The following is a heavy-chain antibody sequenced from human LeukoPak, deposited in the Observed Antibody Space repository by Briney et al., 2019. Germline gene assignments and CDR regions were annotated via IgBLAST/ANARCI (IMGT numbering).Heavy chain of an antibody. J-gene: IGHJ4*02. V-gene: IGHV4-34*01. CDR2: INHSGST. CDR1: GGSFGGYY. Sequence: SETLSLTCAVYGGSFGGYYWSWIRQPPGKGLEWIGEINHSGSTNYNPPLKSRVTISVDTSKNQFSLKLSSVTAADTAVYYCATAVADNFDYWGQGTLVTVSS. CDR3: ATAVADNFDY. D-gene: IGHD6-19*01.